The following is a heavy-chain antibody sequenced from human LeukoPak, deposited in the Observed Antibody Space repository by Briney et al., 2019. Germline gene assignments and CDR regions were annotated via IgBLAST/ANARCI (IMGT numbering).Heavy chain of an antibody. CDR3: AKAKTPICYAALDY. J-gene: IGHJ4*02. Sequence: GGSLRLSCAASGFTFSGYCMHWVRQAPGKGLEWVSVISGSGGNTYYADSVKGRFTISRDNSKNTLYLQMNSLRAEDTAVYYCAKAKTPICYAALDYWGQGTLVTVSS. CDR1: GFTFSGYC. V-gene: IGHV3-23*01. D-gene: IGHD2-2*01. CDR2: ISGSGGNT.